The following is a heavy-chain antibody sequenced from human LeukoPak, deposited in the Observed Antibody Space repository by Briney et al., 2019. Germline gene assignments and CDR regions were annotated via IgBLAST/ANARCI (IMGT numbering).Heavy chain of an antibody. Sequence: ASVKVSCKASGYPFTSYYMNWVRQAPGQGLEWMGIINPNGGSTTYAQRFQGRVSMTRDTSISTAYMELSRLRSDDTAVYYCARPYGGNPHFDYWGQGTLVTVSS. V-gene: IGHV1-46*01. J-gene: IGHJ4*02. D-gene: IGHD4-23*01. CDR3: ARPYGGNPHFDY. CDR2: INPNGGST. CDR1: GYPFTSYY.